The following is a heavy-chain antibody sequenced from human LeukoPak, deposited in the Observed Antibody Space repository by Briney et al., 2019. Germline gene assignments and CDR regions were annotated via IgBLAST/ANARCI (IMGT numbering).Heavy chain of an antibody. CDR3: ARDKPHYYYDSSGYYYYAFDI. CDR1: GGSISSYY. CDR2: IYTSGST. V-gene: IGHV4-4*07. D-gene: IGHD3-22*01. J-gene: IGHJ3*02. Sequence: PSETLPLTCTVSGGSISSYYWSWIRQPAGKGLEWIGRIYTSGSTNYNPSLKSRVTMSVDTSKNQFSLKLSSVTAADAAVYYCARDKPHYYYDSSGYYYYAFDIWGQGTMVTVSS.